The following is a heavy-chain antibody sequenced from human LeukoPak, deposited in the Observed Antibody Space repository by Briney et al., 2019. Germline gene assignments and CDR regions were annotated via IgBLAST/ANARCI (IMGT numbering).Heavy chain of an antibody. CDR3: AKGKNTGSYLSHVDY. J-gene: IGHJ4*02. Sequence: GGSLRLSCAASGFTFDDYTMHWVRQAPGKGLEWVSLITWDCGSTYYADSVKGRFTISRDNSKNSLYLQMNSLRTEDTALYYCAKGKNTGSYLSHVDYWGQGTLVTVSS. D-gene: IGHD3-10*01. CDR1: GFTFDDYT. CDR2: ITWDCGST. V-gene: IGHV3-43*01.